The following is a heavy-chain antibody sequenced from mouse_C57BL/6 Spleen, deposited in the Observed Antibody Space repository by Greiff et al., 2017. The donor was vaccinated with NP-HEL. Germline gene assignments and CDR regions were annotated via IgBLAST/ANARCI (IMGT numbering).Heavy chain of an antibody. J-gene: IGHJ1*03. CDR1: GYAFSSYW. V-gene: IGHV1-80*01. Sequence: QVQLKQSGAELVKPGASVKISCKASGYAFSSYWMNWVKQRPGKGLEWIGQIYPGDGDTNYNGKFKGKATLTADKSSSTAYMQLSSLTSEDSAVYFCARSLVAHWYFDVWGTGTTVTVSS. CDR3: ARSLVAHWYFDV. CDR2: IYPGDGDT. D-gene: IGHD1-1*01.